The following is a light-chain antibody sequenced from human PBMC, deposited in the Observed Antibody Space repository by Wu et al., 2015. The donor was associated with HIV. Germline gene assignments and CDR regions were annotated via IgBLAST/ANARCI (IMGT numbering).Light chain of an antibody. CDR2: DAS. CDR3: QQYDNLPSYS. V-gene: IGKV1-33*01. J-gene: IGKJ2*03. Sequence: DVQMTQSPTSLSASVGDRVTITCQASQDIDKYLSWYQQKPGKAPNLLIYDASNWETGVPSRFSGSGSGTYFSLTISGLQPEDFATYFCQQYDNLPSYSFGQGTKLEIK. CDR1: QDIDKY.